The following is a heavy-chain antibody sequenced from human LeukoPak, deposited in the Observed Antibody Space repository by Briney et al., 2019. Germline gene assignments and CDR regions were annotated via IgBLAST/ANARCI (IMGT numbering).Heavy chain of an antibody. Sequence: WIRQAPGKGLEWVGFIRSKAYGGTTKYAASVKGRFTISRDDSKSIAYLQMNSLKTEDTAVFYCTRHGTPSGYFDLWGRGTLVTVSS. D-gene: IGHD2-15*01. CDR3: TRHGTPSGYFDL. CDR2: IRSKAYGGTT. J-gene: IGHJ2*01. V-gene: IGHV3-49*02.